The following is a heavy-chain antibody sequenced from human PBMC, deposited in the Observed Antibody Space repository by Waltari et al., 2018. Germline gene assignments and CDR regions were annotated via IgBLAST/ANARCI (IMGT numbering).Heavy chain of an antibody. D-gene: IGHD6-13*01. V-gene: IGHV3-7*01. J-gene: IGHJ4*02. CDR1: GLSFSNYG. CDR2: IKQDGSEK. CDR3: TRGGRDSSWYWRD. Sequence: EVQLVESGGGLAQPGGSLRLSCAASGLSFSNYGMTWVRQASGKGAELVANIKQDGSEKDYIDSVKGRFTISRDNAKNSLYLQMNNLRVEDTAVYYCTRGGRDSSWYWRDWGQGTLVTVSS.